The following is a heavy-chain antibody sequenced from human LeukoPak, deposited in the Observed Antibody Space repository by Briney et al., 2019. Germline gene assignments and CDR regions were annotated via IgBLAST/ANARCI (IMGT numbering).Heavy chain of an antibody. CDR3: AKGFYDDSGYYYVAFDS. V-gene: IGHV3-23*01. CDR2: ISGSGGST. CDR1: GFTFSSYT. D-gene: IGHD3-22*01. Sequence: SGGSLRLSCAASGFTFSSYTMNWVRLAPGKGLEWVSGISGSGGSTYYADSVKGRFTISRDNSQNALFLRMNSLRAEDTAVYYCAKGFYDDSGYYYVAFDSWGQGTLVTVSS. J-gene: IGHJ4*02.